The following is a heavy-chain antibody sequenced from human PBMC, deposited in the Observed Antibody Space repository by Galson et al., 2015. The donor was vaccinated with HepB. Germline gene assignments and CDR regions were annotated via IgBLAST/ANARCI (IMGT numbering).Heavy chain of an antibody. D-gene: IGHD6-19*01. J-gene: IGHJ4*02. CDR2: IDPSDSYT. CDR3: ARLFVGTKYSSGWSPLDY. CDR1: GYSFTSYW. V-gene: IGHV5-10-1*01. Sequence: QSGAEVKKPGESLRISCKGSGYSFTSYWISWVRQMPGKGLEWMGRIDPSDSYTNYSPSFQGHVTISADKSISTAYLQWSSLKASDTAMYYCARLFVGTKYSSGWSPLDYWGQGTLVTVSS.